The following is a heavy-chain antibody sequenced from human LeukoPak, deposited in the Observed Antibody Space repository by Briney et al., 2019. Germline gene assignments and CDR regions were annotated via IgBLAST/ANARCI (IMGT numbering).Heavy chain of an antibody. Sequence: ASVKVSCKASGGTFSSYAISWVRQAPGQGLEWMGWINAGNGNTKYSQKFQGRVTITRNTSISTAYMELSSLRSEDTAVYYCARGKCPYRYFDRCYYYYGMDVWGQGTTVTVSS. CDR1: GGTFSSYA. CDR3: ARGKCPYRYFDRCYYYYGMDV. CDR2: INAGNGNT. V-gene: IGHV1-8*03. J-gene: IGHJ6*02. D-gene: IGHD3-9*01.